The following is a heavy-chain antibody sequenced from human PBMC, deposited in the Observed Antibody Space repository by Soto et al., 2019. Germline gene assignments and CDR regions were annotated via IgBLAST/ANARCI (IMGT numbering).Heavy chain of an antibody. D-gene: IGHD3-22*01. CDR2: IIPIFGTA. CDR1: GGTFSSCA. J-gene: IGHJ5*02. Sequence: SVKVSCKASGGTFSSCAISWVRQAPGQGLEWMGGIIPIFGTANYAQKFQGRVTITADKSTSTAYMELSSLRSEDTAVYYCARDASSGYRLKKNWFDPWGQGTLVTVSS. V-gene: IGHV1-69*06. CDR3: ARDASSGYRLKKNWFDP.